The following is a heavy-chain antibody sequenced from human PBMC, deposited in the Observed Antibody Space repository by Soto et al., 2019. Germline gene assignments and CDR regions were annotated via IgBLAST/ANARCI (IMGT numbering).Heavy chain of an antibody. J-gene: IGHJ4*02. CDR1: GYTFTTYY. Sequence: QVQLVQSGAEVMKPGASVKVSCKASGYTFTTYYIHWVRQAPGQGLEWMGIINPSGGSTTYAQKFQGRVTMNRDTSTSTVYMELSRLTSEDMAIYYCARGLVGATGDYWGQGTLVTVSS. CDR3: ARGLVGATGDY. D-gene: IGHD1-26*01. CDR2: INPSGGST. V-gene: IGHV1-46*01.